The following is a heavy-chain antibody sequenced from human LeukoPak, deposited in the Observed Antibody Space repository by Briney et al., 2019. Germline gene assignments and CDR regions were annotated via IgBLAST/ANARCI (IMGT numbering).Heavy chain of an antibody. V-gene: IGHV3-53*01. Sequence: PGGSLRLSCAASGFTFSSYSMNWVRQAPGKGLEWVSVIYNGGNTYHADSVKGRFTVSRDNSKNTLYLQMNSLRAEDTAVYYCAGSGSSGWYYFDYWGQGTLVTVSS. J-gene: IGHJ4*02. CDR3: AGSGSSGWYYFDY. CDR1: GFTFSSYS. CDR2: IYNGGNT. D-gene: IGHD6-19*01.